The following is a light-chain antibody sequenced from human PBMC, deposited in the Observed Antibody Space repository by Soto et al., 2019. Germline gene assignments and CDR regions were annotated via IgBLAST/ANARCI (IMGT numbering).Light chain of an antibody. CDR3: CSYAGSRTYV. CDR2: EVN. CDR1: SSDVGNYNF. V-gene: IGLV2-23*02. J-gene: IGLJ1*01. Sequence: QSVLTQPASVSGSPGQSITISCTGTSSDVGNYNFVSWFQQHPGKAPKFMIYEVNKRPSGVSTRFSGSKSGNTASPTISGLQADDEADYYCCSYAGSRTYVFGTGTKVTVL.